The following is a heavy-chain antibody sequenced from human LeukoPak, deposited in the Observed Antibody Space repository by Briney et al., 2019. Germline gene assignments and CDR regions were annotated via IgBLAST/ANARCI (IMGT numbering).Heavy chain of an antibody. D-gene: IGHD1-26*01. Sequence: PGGSLRLSCAASAFTFSSHWMTWVRQAPGKGLEWVANIKEDGSEKYYVDSVKGRFTISRDNAKNSLYLQMNSLRAEDTAVYYCARGGGSYLFQHWGQGTLVTVSS. CDR1: AFTFSSHW. J-gene: IGHJ1*01. CDR3: ARGGGSYLFQH. CDR2: IKEDGSEK. V-gene: IGHV3-7*01.